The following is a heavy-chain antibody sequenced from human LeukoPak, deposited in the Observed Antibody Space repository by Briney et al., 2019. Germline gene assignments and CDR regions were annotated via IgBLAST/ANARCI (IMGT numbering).Heavy chain of an antibody. CDR2: IRYDGTNK. CDR1: GFTFSSYG. D-gene: IGHD4/OR15-4a*01. V-gene: IGHV3-30*02. J-gene: IGHJ4*02. Sequence: GGSLRLSCAASGFTFSSYGMHWVRQAPGKGLEWVTFIRYDGTNKYYADSVKGRFAISRDNSKNTLYLQMNSLRAEDTAVYYCARRAGAYSHPYDYWGQGTLVTVSS. CDR3: ARRAGAYSHPYDY.